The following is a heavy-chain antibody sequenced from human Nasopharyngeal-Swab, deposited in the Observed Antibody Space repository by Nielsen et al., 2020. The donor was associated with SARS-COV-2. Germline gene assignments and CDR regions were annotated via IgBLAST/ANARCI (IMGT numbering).Heavy chain of an antibody. CDR3: ARFSNKGNRYWFFGL. CDR2: ISNGGSII. D-gene: IGHD1-14*01. Sequence: WIRQPPGKGLEWVSYISNGGSIIYYADSVKGRFTISRDNAGTSLSLQMNSLRAEDTAVYYCARFSNKGNRYWFFGLWGRGTLVTVSS. V-gene: IGHV3-11*04. J-gene: IGHJ2*01.